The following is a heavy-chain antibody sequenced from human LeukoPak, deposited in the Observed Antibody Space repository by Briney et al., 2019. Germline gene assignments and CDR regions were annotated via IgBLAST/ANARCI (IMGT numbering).Heavy chain of an antibody. CDR2: IIPILGIA. D-gene: IGHD3-9*01. CDR1: GGTFSSYA. J-gene: IGHJ4*02. V-gene: IGHV1-69*04. Sequence: ASVKVSCKASGGTFSSYAISWVRQAPGQGLEWMGRIIPILGIANYAQKFQGRVTINADKSTSTAYMELSSLRSEDTAVYYCADDHAQSKILTGYYPEWGQGTLVTVSS. CDR3: ADDHAQSKILTGYYPE.